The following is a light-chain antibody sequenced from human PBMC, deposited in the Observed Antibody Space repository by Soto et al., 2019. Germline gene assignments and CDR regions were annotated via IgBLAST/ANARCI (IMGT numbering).Light chain of an antibody. V-gene: IGKV3-15*01. J-gene: IGKJ4*01. CDR2: GAS. CDR3: QQYNNWTPLT. CDR1: QSVSSN. Sequence: EIVMTQSPATLSVSPGERATLSCRARQSVSSNLAWYQQKPGQAHRLLIYGASTRATGIPARFSGSGSGTEFTLTISSLQSEDVAVYYCQQYNNWTPLTFGGGTKVEIK.